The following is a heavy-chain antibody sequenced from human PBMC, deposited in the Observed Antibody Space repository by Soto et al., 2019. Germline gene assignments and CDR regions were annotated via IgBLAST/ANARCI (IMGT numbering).Heavy chain of an antibody. Sequence: QVQLVESGGGVVQPGKSLRLSCEASGFTFSSYGIHWVRQAPGKGLRWVAVIWYDGSNKYYADSVKGRFAISRDNYKSTMYSQVNSLRAEDTAVYECSSVGNGVYSPWCDPWGQGTLVTVS. J-gene: IGHJ5*02. CDR1: GFTFSSYG. CDR3: SSVGNGVYSPWCDP. CDR2: IWYDGSNK. V-gene: IGHV3-33*01. D-gene: IGHD2-8*01.